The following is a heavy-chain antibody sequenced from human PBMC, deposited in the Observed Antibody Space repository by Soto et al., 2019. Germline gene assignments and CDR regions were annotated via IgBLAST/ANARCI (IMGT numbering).Heavy chain of an antibody. J-gene: IGHJ4*02. CDR1: GFSVSTSGMC. CDR3: SWIRISGYYFYY. D-gene: IGHD6-13*01. Sequence: SGPTLVNPTQTLTLTCTFSGFSVSTSGMCVSWIRQPPGKALEWLARIDWDDDKYYSTSLKTRLTISKDTSKNQVVLTMTNMDPVDTATYYFSWIRISGYYFYYCGKGSPVT. V-gene: IGHV2-70*11. CDR2: IDWDDDK.